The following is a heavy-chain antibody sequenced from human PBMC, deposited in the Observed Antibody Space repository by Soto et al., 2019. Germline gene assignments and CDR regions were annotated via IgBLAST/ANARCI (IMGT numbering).Heavy chain of an antibody. Sequence: GGSLRLSCAASGFTFSSYSMNWVRQAPGKGLEWVSYISSSSSTIYYADSVKGRFTISRDNAKNSLYLQMNSLRAEDTAGDYCARSTRSSSWAPTRVTRGPNWFDPWGQGTLVTVSS. J-gene: IGHJ5*02. V-gene: IGHV3-48*01. CDR3: ARSTRSSSWAPTRVTRGPNWFDP. CDR1: GFTFSSYS. D-gene: IGHD6-13*01. CDR2: ISSSSSTI.